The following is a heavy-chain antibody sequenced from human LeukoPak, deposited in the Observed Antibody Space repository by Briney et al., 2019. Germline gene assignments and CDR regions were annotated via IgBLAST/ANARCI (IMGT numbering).Heavy chain of an antibody. V-gene: IGHV4-59*08. CDR3: ARGHSSALFDY. CDR2: IYYSGST. J-gene: IGHJ4*02. D-gene: IGHD3-22*01. Sequence: SESLSLSCTASGCSISSYCWSWIRQAPGKGLEWIAYIYYSGSTNYNPPLKSRVTISVDTSKNQFSLKLSSVTAGDRAVYSCARGHSSALFDYWGQGTLVTVS. CDR1: GCSISSYC.